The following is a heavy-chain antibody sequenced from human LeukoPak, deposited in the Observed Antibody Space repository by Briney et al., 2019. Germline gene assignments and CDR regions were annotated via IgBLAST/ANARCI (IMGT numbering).Heavy chain of an antibody. D-gene: IGHD3-9*01. CDR3: ARGGYILTTNWFDP. J-gene: IGHJ5*02. V-gene: IGHV3-11*01. CDR1: GFTFSDFY. Sequence: GGSLRLSCAAPGFTFSDFYMTWIRQAPGKGLEWVSYISGSAGTIYYADSVKGRFTISRDNAKNSLYLQMNSLRAEDTAMYYCARGGYILTTNWFDPWGQGTLVTVSS. CDR2: ISGSAGTI.